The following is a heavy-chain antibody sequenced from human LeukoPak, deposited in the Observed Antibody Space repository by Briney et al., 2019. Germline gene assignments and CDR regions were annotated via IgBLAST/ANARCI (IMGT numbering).Heavy chain of an antibody. Sequence: PGGSLRLSCAASGFTFSSYWMSWVRQAPGKGLEWVANIKQDESEKYYVDSVKGRFTISRDNTKNSLYLQMNSLRAEDTAVYYCARDVHSRGRFGELLSLDYWGQGTLVTVSS. J-gene: IGHJ4*02. CDR1: GFTFSSYW. D-gene: IGHD3-10*01. V-gene: IGHV3-7*01. CDR2: IKQDESEK. CDR3: ARDVHSRGRFGELLSLDY.